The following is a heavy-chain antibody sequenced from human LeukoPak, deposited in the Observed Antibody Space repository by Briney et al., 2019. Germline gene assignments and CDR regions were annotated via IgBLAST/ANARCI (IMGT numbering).Heavy chain of an antibody. CDR1: GGTFSSYA. V-gene: IGHV1-2*02. CDR2: INPNSGGT. J-gene: IGHJ3*02. D-gene: IGHD6-13*01. CDR3: APGIAAAANDAFDI. Sequence: SSVKVSCKASGGTFSSYAISWVRQAPGQGLEWMGWINPNSGGTNYAQKFQGRVTMTRDTSISTAYMELSRLRSDDTAVYYCAPGIAAAANDAFDIWGQGTMVTVSS.